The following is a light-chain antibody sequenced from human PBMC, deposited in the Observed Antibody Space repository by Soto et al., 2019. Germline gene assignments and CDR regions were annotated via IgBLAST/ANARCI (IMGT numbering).Light chain of an antibody. CDR1: QAISNY. Sequence: DIQMTQSPSSLSASVGDRVTITCRASQAISNYLAWYQQKPGRVPKLLIYAASTLQSGVPSRFSGSESGTDFTLTISSLQPEDVATYYCQKYYSALSLTFGGGTRVEIK. CDR3: QKYYSALSLT. J-gene: IGKJ4*01. V-gene: IGKV1-27*01. CDR2: AAS.